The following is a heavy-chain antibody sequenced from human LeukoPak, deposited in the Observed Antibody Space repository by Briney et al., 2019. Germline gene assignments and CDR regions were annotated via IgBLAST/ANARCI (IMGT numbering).Heavy chain of an antibody. Sequence: ASVKVSCKASRYTFTSYDINWVRQATGQGLEWMGWMSPNSGNTGYAQKFQGRVTMTRNTSISTAYMELSSLRSEGTAVYYCARRAYDFWSGSQIYGMDVWGQGTTVTVSS. J-gene: IGHJ6*02. CDR3: ARRAYDFWSGSQIYGMDV. V-gene: IGHV1-8*01. D-gene: IGHD3-3*01. CDR1: RYTFTSYD. CDR2: MSPNSGNT.